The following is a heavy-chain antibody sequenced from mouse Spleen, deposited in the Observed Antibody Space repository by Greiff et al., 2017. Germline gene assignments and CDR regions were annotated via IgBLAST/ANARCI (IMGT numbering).Heavy chain of an antibody. CDR3: ARDYDYDDGGFAY. J-gene: IGHJ3*01. D-gene: IGHD2-4*01. Sequence: VQLQESGAELVKPGASVKMSCKASGYTFTTYPIEWMKQNHGKSLEWIGNFHPYNDDTKYNEKFKGKATLTVEKSSSTVYLELSRLTSDDSAVYYCARDYDYDDGGFAYWGQGTLVTVSA. CDR1: GYTFTTYP. V-gene: IGHV1-47*01. CDR2: FHPYNDDT.